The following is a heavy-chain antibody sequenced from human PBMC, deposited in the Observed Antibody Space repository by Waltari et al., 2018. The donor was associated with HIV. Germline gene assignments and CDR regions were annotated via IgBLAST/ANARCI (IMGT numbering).Heavy chain of an antibody. J-gene: IGHJ6*02. Sequence: DVRLVQYGGGFVQPGESLRLSCRASAFTFTDYWMNWVRQVPGEGLVWVPRINPEGNVTMYSDSLKGRFTISIDNAENTLYLEINSLRVEDTALYFCARVGGSSRNTKSFYFAMDAWGQGATVIVSS. V-gene: IGHV3-74*03. CDR3: ARVGGSSRNTKSFYFAMDA. CDR1: AFTFTDYW. CDR2: INPEGNVT. D-gene: IGHD2-2*01.